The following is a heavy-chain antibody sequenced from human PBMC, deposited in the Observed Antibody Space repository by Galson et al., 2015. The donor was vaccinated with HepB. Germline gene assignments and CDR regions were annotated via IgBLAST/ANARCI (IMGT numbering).Heavy chain of an antibody. D-gene: IGHD2-15*01. Sequence: SVKVSCKASGYTFSTYSITWVRQAPGQGLEWMGWISPHNRFTHYAQNFQGRVTMTTDTSTSTAYMELRSLRSDDTAVYYCARGALVVAVGATQNNWFDPWGRGTLVTVSS. J-gene: IGHJ5*02. CDR2: ISPHNRFT. V-gene: IGHV1-18*01. CDR1: GYTFSTYS. CDR3: ARGALVVAVGATQNNWFDP.